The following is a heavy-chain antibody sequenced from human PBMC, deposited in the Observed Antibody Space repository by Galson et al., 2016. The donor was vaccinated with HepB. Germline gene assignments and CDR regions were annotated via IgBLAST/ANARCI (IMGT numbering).Heavy chain of an antibody. D-gene: IGHD3-22*01. Sequence: SETLSLTCTVFGGSFSGSYWNWIRQPPGKGLEWIGGINPSGSTNYNPSLKSRVTISADTSKLQFSLKLSSVTAAVPAVYYCSLADYYDSSGDPLNYYLDVRGEGTTVTVSS. J-gene: IGHJ6*04. CDR3: SLADYYDSSGDPLNYYLDV. CDR2: INPSGST. V-gene: IGHV4-34*01. CDR1: GGSFSGSY.